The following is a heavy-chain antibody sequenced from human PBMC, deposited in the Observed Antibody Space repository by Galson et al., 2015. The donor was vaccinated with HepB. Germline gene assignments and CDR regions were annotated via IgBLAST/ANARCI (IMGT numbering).Heavy chain of an antibody. J-gene: IGHJ5*02. CDR2: IYYSGST. V-gene: IGHV4-59*08. Sequence: ETLSLTCPVSGGSISSYYWSWIRQPPGKGLEWIGYIYYSGSTNYNPSLKSRVTISVDTSKNQFSLKLSSVTAADTAVYYCARLGNYDILTGYYTPWWFDPWGQGTLVTVSS. D-gene: IGHD3-9*01. CDR3: ARLGNYDILTGYYTPWWFDP. CDR1: GGSISSYY.